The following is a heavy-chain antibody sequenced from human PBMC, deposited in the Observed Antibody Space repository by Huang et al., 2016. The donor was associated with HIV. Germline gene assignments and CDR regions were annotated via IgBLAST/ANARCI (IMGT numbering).Heavy chain of an antibody. D-gene: IGHD6-13*01. V-gene: IGHV3-30*18. Sequence: QVQLVESGGGVVQPGRSLRISCAASGFTFSSYGMHWVRQAPGKGLEWVAVISDDAKTKYYADSVKGRFSISRDNSKTTVYLQLNSLRLEDTAVYYRAKGGSAAAVLDFWGQGTLVTVSS. J-gene: IGHJ4*02. CDR2: ISDDAKTK. CDR3: AKGGSAAAVLDF. CDR1: GFTFSSYG.